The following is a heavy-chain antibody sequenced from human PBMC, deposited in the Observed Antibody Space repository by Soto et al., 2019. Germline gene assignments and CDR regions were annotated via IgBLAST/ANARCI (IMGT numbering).Heavy chain of an antibody. Sequence: GGSLRLSCAASGFTFSSYEMNWVRQAPGKGLEWVSYISSSGSTIYYADSVKGRFTISRDNAKNSLYLQMNSLRAEDTAVYYCATPPAGNYDILTGYYRDDAFDIWGQGTMVTVSS. V-gene: IGHV3-48*03. CDR1: GFTFSSYE. D-gene: IGHD3-9*01. CDR3: ATPPAGNYDILTGYYRDDAFDI. J-gene: IGHJ3*02. CDR2: ISSSGSTI.